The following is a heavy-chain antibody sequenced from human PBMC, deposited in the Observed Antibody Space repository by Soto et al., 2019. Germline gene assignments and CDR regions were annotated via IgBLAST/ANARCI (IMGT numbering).Heavy chain of an antibody. Sequence: EVPLLESGGGVVQPGGSLRLSCVAAGFNFKKFAMAWVRQAPGEGLEWVSGISCCGGSTSYADSVKGRFSTARDDSKNTLSLQMNGLRVEDTAHYFCAKADGEQWLIPHLDNWGQGTLVTVS. CDR3: AKADGEQWLIPHLDN. J-gene: IGHJ4*02. CDR2: ISCCGGST. V-gene: IGHV3-23*01. CDR1: GFNFKKFA. D-gene: IGHD6-19*01.